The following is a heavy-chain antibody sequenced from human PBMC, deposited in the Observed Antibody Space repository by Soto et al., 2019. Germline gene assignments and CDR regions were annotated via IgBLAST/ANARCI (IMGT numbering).Heavy chain of an antibody. CDR1: GGTFSSYA. V-gene: IGHV1-69*13. Sequence: SVKVSCKASGGTFSSYAISWVRQAPGQGFEWMGGIIPIFGTANYAQKFQGRVTITAEESTSTAYMELSSLRSEDTAVYYCARDGRGYYDSSGSYFDYWGQGTLVTVSS. CDR3: ARDGRGYYDSSGSYFDY. D-gene: IGHD3-22*01. J-gene: IGHJ4*02. CDR2: IIPIFGTA.